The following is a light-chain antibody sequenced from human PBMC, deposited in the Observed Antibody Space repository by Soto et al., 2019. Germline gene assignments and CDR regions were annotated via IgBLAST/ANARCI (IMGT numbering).Light chain of an antibody. Sequence: AIQMTQSPSSLSASVGDRITITCRSSQGIRNDLGWYQQKPGKAPKLLIYAASTLQSGVPSRFSGSGSGTDFTLTISSLQPEDFASYYCLQDYDYPLTFGQGTKLEI. V-gene: IGKV1-6*01. CDR2: AAS. CDR3: LQDYDYPLT. CDR1: QGIRND. J-gene: IGKJ2*01.